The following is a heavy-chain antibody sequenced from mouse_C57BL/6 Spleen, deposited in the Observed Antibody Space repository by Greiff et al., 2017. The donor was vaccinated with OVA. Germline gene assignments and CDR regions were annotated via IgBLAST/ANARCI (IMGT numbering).Heavy chain of an antibody. D-gene: IGHD4-1*01. CDR3: TRSNWDGGPYYFDD. CDR2: IDPETGGT. Sequence: QVQLKESGAELVRPGASVTLSCKASGYTFTDYEMHWVKQTPVHGLEWIGAIDPETGGTAYNQKFKGKAILTADKSPSTAYMEIRSLTSEDSADYYGTRSNWDGGPYYFDDWGQGTTLTVSS. J-gene: IGHJ2*01. CDR1: GYTFTDYE. V-gene: IGHV1-15*01.